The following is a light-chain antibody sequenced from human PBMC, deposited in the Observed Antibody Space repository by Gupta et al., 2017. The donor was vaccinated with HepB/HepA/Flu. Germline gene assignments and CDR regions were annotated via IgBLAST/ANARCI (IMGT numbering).Light chain of an antibody. CDR3: QAWDSSTVV. V-gene: IGLV3-1*01. Sequence: SSELTQPPSVSVSPGPTASITGSVATLGDKSACWYQQTPGQSPVLVIYKDSKRPAAIPERFSCSNSGTTATLTISGTQARDEDDYYCQAWDSSTVVFGGGTKLTVL. CDR2: KDS. CDR1: TLGDKS. J-gene: IGLJ2*01.